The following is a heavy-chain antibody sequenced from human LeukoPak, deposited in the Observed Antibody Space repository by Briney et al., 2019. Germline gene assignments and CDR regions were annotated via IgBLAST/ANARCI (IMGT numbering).Heavy chain of an antibody. CDR1: GGTFSSYA. V-gene: IGHV1-46*01. J-gene: IGHJ4*02. Sequence: ASVKVSCKASGGTFSSYAISWVRQAPGQGLEWMGIINPSGGTSYAQKLQDRVTMTRDTSSSAVYMELSSLTSEDTAVYYCAREGVAATGLDYWGQGTLVTVSS. CDR2: INPSGGT. D-gene: IGHD6-13*01. CDR3: AREGVAATGLDY.